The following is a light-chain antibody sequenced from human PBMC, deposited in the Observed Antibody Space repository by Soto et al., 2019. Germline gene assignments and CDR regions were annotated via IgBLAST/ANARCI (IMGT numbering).Light chain of an antibody. Sequence: QSVLTQPPSASETPGQTVSISCSGSNSNIASNTVNWYQHLPGTAPKLLIYYNNQRPSAVPDRFSGSKSGTSASLAISGLQSEDESDYYCAAWEDTLKRYVFGTGTKVTVL. V-gene: IGLV1-44*01. CDR1: NSNIASNT. J-gene: IGLJ1*01. CDR3: AAWEDTLKRYV. CDR2: YNN.